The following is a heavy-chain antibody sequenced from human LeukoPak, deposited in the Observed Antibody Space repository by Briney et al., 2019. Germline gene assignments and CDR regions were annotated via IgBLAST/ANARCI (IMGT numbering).Heavy chain of an antibody. D-gene: IGHD4-23*01. J-gene: IGHJ2*01. CDR2: ISGSSDEI. CDR1: GFMFRSYE. CDR3: ARDRDSGGKIVPDDVWYFDL. V-gene: IGHV3-48*01. Sequence: GGSLRLSCAVAGFMFRSYEMKWVRQAPGKGVEWDSYISGSSDEIYYADSVKGRFTISRDNAKNSLYLQMNSLRAEDTAVYYCARDRDSGGKIVPDDVWYFDLWGRGTLVTVSS.